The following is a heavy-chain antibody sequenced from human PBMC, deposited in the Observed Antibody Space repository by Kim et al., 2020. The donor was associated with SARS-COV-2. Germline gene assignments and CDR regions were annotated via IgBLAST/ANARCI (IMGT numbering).Heavy chain of an antibody. J-gene: IGHJ4*02. Sequence: YAAPVKGRFTISRDDSKNTLYLQMNSLKTEDTAVYYCTTEDVVRGVTPFDYWGQGTLVTVSS. CDR3: TTEDVVRGVTPFDY. V-gene: IGHV3-15*01. D-gene: IGHD3-10*01.